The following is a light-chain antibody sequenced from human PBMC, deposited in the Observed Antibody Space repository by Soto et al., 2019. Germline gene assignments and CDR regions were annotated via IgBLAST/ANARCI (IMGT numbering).Light chain of an antibody. CDR2: DAS. V-gene: IGKV3-11*01. CDR1: QSVSSN. CDR3: QQRSNLLFT. J-gene: IGKJ3*01. Sequence: EIVLKQSPATLSLSPGERATLSCRASQSVSSNLAWYQQRPGQAPRLLIYDASNRATGIPARFSGSGSGTDFTLTISSLEPEDFAVYYCQQRSNLLFTFGPGTKVDIK.